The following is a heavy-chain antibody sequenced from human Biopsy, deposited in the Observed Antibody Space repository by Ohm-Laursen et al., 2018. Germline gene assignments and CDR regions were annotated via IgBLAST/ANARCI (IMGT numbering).Heavy chain of an antibody. Sequence: SLRLSCAASGFIFKSYGMHWVRQAPGKGLEWVALIWYDGSDQYYADSVKGRFTISRDNSKNTVYLQMNSLRAEGTAVYYCARDRREHYQFDHWGQGTRVTVSS. D-gene: IGHD1-26*01. CDR2: IWYDGSDQ. CDR3: ARDRREHYQFDH. CDR1: GFIFKSYG. V-gene: IGHV3-33*01. J-gene: IGHJ4*02.